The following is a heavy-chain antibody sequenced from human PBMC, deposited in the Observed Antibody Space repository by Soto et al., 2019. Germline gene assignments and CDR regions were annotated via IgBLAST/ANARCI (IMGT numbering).Heavy chain of an antibody. CDR3: ARARSSSGSYQYYYYGMDV. D-gene: IGHD1-26*01. J-gene: IGHJ6*02. CDR2: INPSGGST. Sequence: ASVKVSCKASGYTFTSYYMHWVRQAPGQGLEWMGIINPSGGSTSYAQKFQGRVTMTRDTSTSTVYMELSSLRSEDTAVYYCARARSSSGSYQYYYYGMDVWGQGTTVTVSS. CDR1: GYTFTSYY. V-gene: IGHV1-46*01.